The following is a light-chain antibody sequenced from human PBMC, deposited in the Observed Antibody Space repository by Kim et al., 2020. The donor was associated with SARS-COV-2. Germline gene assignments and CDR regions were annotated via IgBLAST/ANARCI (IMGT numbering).Light chain of an antibody. Sequence: VSPGQTASMTCSADKLGDKYVCWYQQRPGQSPVLVISQDTKRPSGIPERFSGSNSGNTVTLTISGTQAMDEADYYCQAWDSSTWVFGGGTQLTVL. CDR1: KLGDKY. CDR2: QDT. V-gene: IGLV3-1*01. CDR3: QAWDSSTWV. J-gene: IGLJ3*02.